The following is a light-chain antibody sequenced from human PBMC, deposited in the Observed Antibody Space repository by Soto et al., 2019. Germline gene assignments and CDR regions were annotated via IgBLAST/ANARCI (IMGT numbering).Light chain of an antibody. Sequence: DIVMTQSPDSLAVSLRERVTTSCKSSQSVLYSSNYKNYLAWYQQKPGQPPKLLISWASTREPGVPDRFSGSGSETDFTLTLSSLEAEDVAIYYWDQHYITPLSFGGGTKVEI. CDR3: DQHYITPLS. V-gene: IGKV4-1*01. CDR1: QSVLYSSNYKNY. CDR2: WAS. J-gene: IGKJ4*01.